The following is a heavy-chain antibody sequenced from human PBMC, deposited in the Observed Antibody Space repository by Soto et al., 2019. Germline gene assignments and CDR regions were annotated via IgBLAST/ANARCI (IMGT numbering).Heavy chain of an antibody. CDR3: TRDASRDSSARGWFDP. J-gene: IGHJ5*02. V-gene: IGHV3-21*01. CDR2: ISSNSAYI. Sequence: GGSLRISCAASGFTFRSLTMNWVRQTPGKGLEWVSTISSNSAYIYYTDSLRGRFTISRDNAKNSLHLQMNSLRAEDTAVYYCTRDASRDSSARGWFDPWGPGTLVTVSS. CDR1: GFTFRSLT. D-gene: IGHD6-13*01.